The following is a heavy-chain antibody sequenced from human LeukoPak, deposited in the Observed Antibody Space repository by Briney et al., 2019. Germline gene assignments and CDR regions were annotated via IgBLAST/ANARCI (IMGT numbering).Heavy chain of an antibody. CDR2: INHSGST. J-gene: IGHJ4*02. CDR3: ARGDLNYYDSSGHFDY. CDR1: GGSFSGYY. V-gene: IGHV4-34*01. D-gene: IGHD3-22*01. Sequence: SETLSLTCAVYGGSFSGYYWSWIRQPPGKGLEWIGEINHSGSTNYNPSLKSRVTISVDTSKNQFSLKLGSVTAADTAVYYCARGDLNYYDSSGHFDYWGQGTLVTVSS.